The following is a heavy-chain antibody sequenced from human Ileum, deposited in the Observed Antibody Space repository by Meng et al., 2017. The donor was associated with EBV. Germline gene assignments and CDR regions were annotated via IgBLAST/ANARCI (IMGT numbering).Heavy chain of an antibody. D-gene: IGHD2/OR15-2a*01. CDR1: GGSIYINKYS. J-gene: IGHJ4*02. Sequence: QPPLQELGRGLVTPLEHRLPPSTSSGGSIYINKYSCGWTRQPPGKGLEWIGTFYSTGITSSSPSLKIRVTISVDTSRNQFSLRLNSVTAADTAVYYCVRRGSGNFHDYWGQGTLVTVSS. V-gene: IGHV4-39*01. CDR3: VRRGSGNFHDY. CDR2: FYSTGIT.